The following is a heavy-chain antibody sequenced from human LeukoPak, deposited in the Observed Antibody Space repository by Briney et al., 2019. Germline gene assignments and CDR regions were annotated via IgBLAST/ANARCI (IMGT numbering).Heavy chain of an antibody. CDR1: GYTFTSYA. J-gene: IGHJ4*02. CDR2: INAGNGNT. Sequence: ASVKVSCKASGYTFTSYAMHWVRQAPGQRLEWMGWINAGNGNTKYSQKFRGRVTITRDTSASTAYMELSSLRSEDTAVYYCARGRELWFGELLYFDYWGQGTLVTVSS. CDR3: ARGRELWFGELLYFDY. D-gene: IGHD3-10*01. V-gene: IGHV1-3*01.